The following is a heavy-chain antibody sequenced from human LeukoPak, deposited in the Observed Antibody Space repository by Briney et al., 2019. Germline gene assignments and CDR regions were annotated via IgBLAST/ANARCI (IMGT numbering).Heavy chain of an antibody. J-gene: IGHJ4*02. CDR1: GYTFTGYY. CDR2: INPNSGGT. V-gene: IGHV1-2*06. D-gene: IGHD6-19*01. CDR3: ARYSSGWYHGPPEDY. Sequence: ASVKVSCKASGYTFTGYYMHWVRQAPGQGLEWMGRINPNSGGTNYAQKFQGRVTMTRDTSISTAYMELSRPRSDDTAVYYCARYSSGWYHGPPEDYWGQGTLVTVSS.